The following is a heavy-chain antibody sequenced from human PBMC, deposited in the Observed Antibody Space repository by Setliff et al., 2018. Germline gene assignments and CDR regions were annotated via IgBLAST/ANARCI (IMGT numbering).Heavy chain of an antibody. CDR2: ISWNSVNI. D-gene: IGHD2-15*01. J-gene: IGHJ4*02. V-gene: IGHV3-9*01. Sequence: GGSLRLSCVVSGFIFDDFAMHWVRQVPGKAPEWVASISWNSVNIVYADSVKGRFTISRDNSKNTLYLQMNSLRPEDTAVYYCARTCSGSGCYAGLESWGQGTPVTVSS. CDR3: ARTCSGSGCYAGLES. CDR1: GFIFDDFA.